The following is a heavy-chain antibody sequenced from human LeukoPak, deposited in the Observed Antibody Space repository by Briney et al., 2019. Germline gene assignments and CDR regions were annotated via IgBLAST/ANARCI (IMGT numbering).Heavy chain of an antibody. J-gene: IGHJ5*02. CDR1: GFTFSSYA. D-gene: IGHD4-11*01. CDR2: ISGSGGST. V-gene: IGHV3-23*01. CDR3: AKDLAHDSNHPFDP. Sequence: GGSLRLSCAASGFTFSSYAMSWVRQAPGKGLEWVSAISGSGGSTSYADSVKGRFTISRDNSKNTLYLQMNSLRAEDTAVYYCAKDLAHDSNHPFDPWGQGTLVTVSS.